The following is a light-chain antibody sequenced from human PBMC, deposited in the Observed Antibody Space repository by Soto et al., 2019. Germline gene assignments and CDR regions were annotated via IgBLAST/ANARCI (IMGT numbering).Light chain of an antibody. CDR2: DAS. V-gene: IGKV3-20*01. Sequence: ESVLTQSPGTLSLSPGERAILSCRASQSVSSDSLAWYRQKPGQAPRLLVYDASSRATGIPDRFSGSGSGTDFTLTISRLEPEDFAVYYCQQYGSAPRTFGQGTNVEIK. J-gene: IGKJ1*01. CDR3: QQYGSAPRT. CDR1: QSVSSDS.